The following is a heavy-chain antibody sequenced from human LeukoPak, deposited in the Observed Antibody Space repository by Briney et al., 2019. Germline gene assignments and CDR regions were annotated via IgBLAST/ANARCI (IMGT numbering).Heavy chain of an antibody. D-gene: IGHD3-16*01. Sequence: PSETLSLTCAVYGGSFSGYYWSWIRQPPGKGLEWIGYIYYSGSTYYNPSLKSRVTISVDTSKNQFSLKLSSVTAADTAVYYCARGDYDYVFDYWGQGTLVTVSS. CDR3: ARGDYDYVFDY. V-gene: IGHV4-30-4*08. CDR1: GGSFSGYY. J-gene: IGHJ4*02. CDR2: IYYSGST.